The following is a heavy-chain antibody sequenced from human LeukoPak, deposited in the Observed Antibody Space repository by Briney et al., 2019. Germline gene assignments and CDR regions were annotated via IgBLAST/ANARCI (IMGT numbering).Heavy chain of an antibody. J-gene: IGHJ4*02. Sequence: SQTLSLTCAISGDSVSSNSAGWNWIRQSPSRGLEWLGRTYYMSKWYNDYAVSVRSRITIIPDTSKNQFSLQLNSVTPEDTAVYYCARGTTNPLIWAFDYWGQGTLVTVSS. CDR3: ARGTTNPLIWAFDY. D-gene: IGHD1/OR15-1a*01. V-gene: IGHV6-1*01. CDR1: GDSVSSNSAG. CDR2: TYYMSKWYN.